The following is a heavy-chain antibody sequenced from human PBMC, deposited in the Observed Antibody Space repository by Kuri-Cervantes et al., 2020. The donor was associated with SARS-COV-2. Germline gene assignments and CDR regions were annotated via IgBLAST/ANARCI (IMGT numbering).Heavy chain of an antibody. V-gene: IGHV3-66*02. Sequence: GESLKISCAASGFTVSSNYMSWVRQAPGKGLEWVSVIYSGGSTYYADSVKGRFTISRDNSKNTLYLQMNSLRAEDTAVYYCAKDTDSLWSGYYTGMGFDYWGQGTLVTVSS. D-gene: IGHD3-3*01. CDR2: IYSGGST. J-gene: IGHJ4*02. CDR3: AKDTDSLWSGYYTGMGFDY. CDR1: GFTVSSNY.